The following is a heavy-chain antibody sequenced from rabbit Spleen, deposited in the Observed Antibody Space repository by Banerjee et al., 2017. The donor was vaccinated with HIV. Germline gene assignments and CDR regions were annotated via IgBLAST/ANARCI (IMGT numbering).Heavy chain of an antibody. CDR1: GFDFSSSYW. D-gene: IGHD4-2*01. Sequence: EESGGDLVQPEGSLALTCTASGFDFSSSYWICWVRQAPGKGLEWIACISIGSGSSYYASWAKGRFTISKPSSTTVTLQMTSLTAADTATYFCANSGSNTYRDFRLWGPGTLVTVS. CDR2: ISIGSGSS. V-gene: IGHV1S45*01. CDR3: ANSGSNTYRDFRL. J-gene: IGHJ4*01.